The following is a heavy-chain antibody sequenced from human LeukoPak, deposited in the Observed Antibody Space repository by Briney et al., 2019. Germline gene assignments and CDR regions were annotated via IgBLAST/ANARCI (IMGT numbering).Heavy chain of an antibody. V-gene: IGHV3-30*02. J-gene: IGHJ3*02. CDR2: IRYDGSNK. CDR3: ATELWFGELNAFDI. Sequence: PGGSLRLSCAASGFTFSSYGMHWVRQAPGKGLEWVAFIRYDGSNKYYADSVKGRFTISRDNSKNTLCLQMNSLRAEDTAVYYCATELWFGELNAFDIWGQGTMVTVSS. CDR1: GFTFSSYG. D-gene: IGHD3-10*01.